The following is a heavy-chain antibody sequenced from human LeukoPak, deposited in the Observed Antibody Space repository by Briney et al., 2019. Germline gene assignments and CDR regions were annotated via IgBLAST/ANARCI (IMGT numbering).Heavy chain of an antibody. Sequence: PSETLSLTCTVSGGSISSHYWSWIRQPPGKGLEWIGYIYYSGSTNYKPSLKSRVTISVDTSKNQFSLKLSSVTAADTVVYYCARVGVYGDYGCWGQGTLVTVSS. D-gene: IGHD4-17*01. J-gene: IGHJ4*02. CDR1: GGSISSHY. CDR2: IYYSGST. CDR3: ARVGVYGDYGC. V-gene: IGHV4-59*11.